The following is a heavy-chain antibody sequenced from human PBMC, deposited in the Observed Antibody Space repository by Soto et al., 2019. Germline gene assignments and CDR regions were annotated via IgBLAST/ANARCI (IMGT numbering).Heavy chain of an antibody. J-gene: IGHJ6*03. Sequence: PGGSLRLSCAASGFTFSSYGMHWVRQAPGKGLEWVAVISYDGSNKYYADSVKGRFTISRDNSKNTLYLQMNSLRAEDTAVYYCAKPYYYGSGSYGFDYYYMDVWGKGTTVTVSS. CDR2: ISYDGSNK. CDR1: GFTFSSYG. CDR3: AKPYYYGSGSYGFDYYYMDV. V-gene: IGHV3-30*18. D-gene: IGHD3-10*01.